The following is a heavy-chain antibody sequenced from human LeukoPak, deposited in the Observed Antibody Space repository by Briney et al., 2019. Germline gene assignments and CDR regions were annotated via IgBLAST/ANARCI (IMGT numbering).Heavy chain of an antibody. V-gene: IGHV3-48*04. CDR3: AKASRDLGYYFDY. CDR1: GFTFSSYS. D-gene: IGHD3-16*01. CDR2: ISSSSSTI. J-gene: IGHJ4*02. Sequence: GGSLRLFCAASGFTFSSYSMNWVRQAPGKGLEWVSYISSSSSTIYYADSVKGRFTISRDNAKNSLYLQMNSLRAEDTAVYYCAKASRDLGYYFDYWGQGTLVTVSS.